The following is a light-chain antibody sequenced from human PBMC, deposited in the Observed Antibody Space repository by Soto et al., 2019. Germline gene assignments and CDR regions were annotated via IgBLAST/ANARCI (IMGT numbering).Light chain of an antibody. CDR2: SNN. Sequence: QLVLTQPPSASGTPGQRVTISCSGTSSNIGRNDVCWYQQLPGTAPKRLIFSNNQRPSGVPDRFSGSKSGTSASLAIGGLRSEDEADYYCAAWDDSLSGLYVFGTGTQLTVL. CDR3: AAWDDSLSGLYV. V-gene: IGLV1-47*02. J-gene: IGLJ1*01. CDR1: SSNIGRND.